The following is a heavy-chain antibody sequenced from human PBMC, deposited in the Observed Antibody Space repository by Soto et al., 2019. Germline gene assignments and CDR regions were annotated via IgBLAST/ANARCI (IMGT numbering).Heavy chain of an antibody. V-gene: IGHV3-23*01. D-gene: IGHD1-26*01. J-gene: IGHJ4*02. CDR3: AKEDVGGYYYSGL. CDR2: INGSGGSK. CDR1: GFTFSSYW. Sequence: GSLRLSCAASGFTFSSYWMSWVRQAPGKGLEWVSNINGSGGSKYYADSVKGRFTISRDNSKNTLYLQMNSLRAEDTAVYYCAKEDVGGYYYSGLWGQGTLVTVS.